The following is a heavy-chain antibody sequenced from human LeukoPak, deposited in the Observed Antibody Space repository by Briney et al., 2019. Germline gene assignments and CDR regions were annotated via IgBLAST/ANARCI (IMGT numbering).Heavy chain of an antibody. V-gene: IGHV1-69*05. CDR2: IIPIFGTA. D-gene: IGHD5-24*01. CDR1: GGTFSSYA. CDR3: ARGDGYNSNWFDP. J-gene: IGHJ5*02. Sequence: ASVNVSRKASGGTFSSYAISWVRQAPGEGLEWMGGIIPIFGTANYAQKFQGRVTITTDESTSTAYMELSSLRSEDTAVYYCARGDGYNSNWFDPWGQGTLVTVSS.